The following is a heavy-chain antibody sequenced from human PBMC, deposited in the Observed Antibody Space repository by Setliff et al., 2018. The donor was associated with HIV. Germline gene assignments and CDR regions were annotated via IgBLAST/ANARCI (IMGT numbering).Heavy chain of an antibody. CDR3: ARDPNTGWYYLDF. D-gene: IGHD6-19*01. CDR1: GGSVSNYY. CDR2: INTSGST. V-gene: IGHV4-4*07. Sequence: SETLSLTCTVSGGSVSNYYWTWIRQSAGKGLEWIGHINTSGSTKYNPSLKSRLTMSVDSSGNQFSLTLTSVTAAGTAVYYCARDPNTGWYYLDFWGPGALVTVPS. J-gene: IGHJ4*02.